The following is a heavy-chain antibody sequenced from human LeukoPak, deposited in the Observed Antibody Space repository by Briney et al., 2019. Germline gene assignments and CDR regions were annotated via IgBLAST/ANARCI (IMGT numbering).Heavy chain of an antibody. J-gene: IGHJ6*02. CDR3: ARDRYYYDTSGYWGREENYYYYYGMDV. Sequence: PGGSLRHSCAASGFTFSSYAIHWVRQAPGKGLEWVAVISYDGSNKYYGDSVKGRFSISRDNSKNTLSLQMNSLRAEDTAVYFCARDRYYYDTSGYWGREENYYYYYGMDVWGRGTTVTVSS. V-gene: IGHV3-30-3*01. CDR2: ISYDGSNK. CDR1: GFTFSSYA. D-gene: IGHD3-22*01.